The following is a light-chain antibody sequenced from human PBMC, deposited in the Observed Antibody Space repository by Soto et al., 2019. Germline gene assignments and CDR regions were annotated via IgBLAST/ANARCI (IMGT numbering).Light chain of an antibody. CDR1: SSDVGGYNY. Sequence: QSALTQPASVSGSPGQSITISCTGTSSDVGGYNYVSWYQQPPGKAPKLMIYDVSDQPSGVSSRFSGSKSGNTASLTISGLQAEDEADYYCSSYTSRSTLVFGGGTQLTVL. CDR2: DVS. CDR3: SSYTSRSTLV. V-gene: IGLV2-14*01. J-gene: IGLJ2*01.